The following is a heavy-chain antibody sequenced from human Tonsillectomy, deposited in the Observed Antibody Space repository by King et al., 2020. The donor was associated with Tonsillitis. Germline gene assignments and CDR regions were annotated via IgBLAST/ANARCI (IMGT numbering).Heavy chain of an antibody. CDR2: VFYSGSS. V-gene: IGHV4-39*01. Sequence: MQLQESGPGLVKPSETLSLTCTVSGGSISNSNYYWGWIRQPPGKGLEWIGSVFYSGSSYYNPSLESRVTISVDTSNNQFSLRLSSVTAADTAVYYCARPTVVYSFKDAFDIWGQGTMVTVSS. D-gene: IGHD5/OR15-5a*01. CDR1: GGSISNSNYY. J-gene: IGHJ3*02. CDR3: ARPTVVYSFKDAFDI.